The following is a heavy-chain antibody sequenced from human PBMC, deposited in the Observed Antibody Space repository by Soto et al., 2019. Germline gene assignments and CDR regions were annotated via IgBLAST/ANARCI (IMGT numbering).Heavy chain of an antibody. CDR3: TTDLDYGGNSGLGY. V-gene: IGHV6-1*01. CDR1: GDSVSSNSVV. Sequence: SQTLSLTCAISGDSVSSNSVVWNWVRQSPSRGLEWLGRTYYRSKWYNEYAMSVKSRIAINPDTSKNQFSLQLNSVTPEDTAVYYCTTDLDYGGNSGLGYWGQGTLVTVSS. D-gene: IGHD4-17*01. J-gene: IGHJ4*02. CDR2: TYYRSKWYN.